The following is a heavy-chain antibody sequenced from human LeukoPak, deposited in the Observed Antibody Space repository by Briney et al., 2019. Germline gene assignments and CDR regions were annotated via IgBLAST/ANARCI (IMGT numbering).Heavy chain of an antibody. Sequence: PSETLSLTCTVTGGSIIDNSFYWGWIRHPPGKGLEWIGRIFHSGTTNYNPSLERRVTIAVDTSKNQFSLRLTSVTAADTALYYCARLTDSWGQGTPVTVSS. V-gene: IGHV4-39*01. CDR2: IFHSGTT. CDR3: ARLTDS. J-gene: IGHJ4*02. CDR1: GGSIIDNSFY.